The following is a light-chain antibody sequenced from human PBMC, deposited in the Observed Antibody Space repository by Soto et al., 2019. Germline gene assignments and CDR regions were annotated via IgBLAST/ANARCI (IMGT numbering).Light chain of an antibody. V-gene: IGKV3-15*01. CDR3: QQYKRWPYT. Sequence: EIVMTQSPVALSVSPGESAALSCRASQSVCRNFAWYQQRPGQATRVLIYGTSTRATGVPARFSGSGSGTDFALAISRLQSEDCAVYYCQQYKRWPYTFGQGTRREIK. CDR1: QSVCRN. J-gene: IGKJ2*01. CDR2: GTS.